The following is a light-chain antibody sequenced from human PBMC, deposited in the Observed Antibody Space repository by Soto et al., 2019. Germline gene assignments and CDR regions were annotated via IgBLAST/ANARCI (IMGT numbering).Light chain of an antibody. V-gene: IGKV3-11*01. CDR2: DAS. Sequence: EIVLTQSPATLSLSPGEGATLSCRASQSVSTFLAWYQQKPGQAPRLLIYDASNRATGIPVRFTGSGSGTDFTLSISSLEPEDSAVYYCQQRSNWPLTFGQGTRLEIK. CDR3: QQRSNWPLT. J-gene: IGKJ5*01. CDR1: QSVSTF.